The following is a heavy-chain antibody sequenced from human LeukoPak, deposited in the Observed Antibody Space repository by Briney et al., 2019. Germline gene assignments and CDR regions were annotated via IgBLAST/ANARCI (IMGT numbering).Heavy chain of an antibody. CDR2: IYYSGST. D-gene: IGHD6-19*01. Sequence: PSETLSLTCTVSGGSINSYYWSWIRQPPGKELEWIGYIYYSGSTNYNPSLKSRVTISVDTSKNQFSLKVSSVTAADTAVYYCARMATDSSGWYVDYWGQGTLVTVSS. CDR3: ARMATDSSGWYVDY. CDR1: GGSINSYY. J-gene: IGHJ4*02. V-gene: IGHV4-59*01.